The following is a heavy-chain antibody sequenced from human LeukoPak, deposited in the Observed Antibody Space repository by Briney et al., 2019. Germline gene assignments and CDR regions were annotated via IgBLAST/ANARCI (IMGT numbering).Heavy chain of an antibody. V-gene: IGHV4-39*01. D-gene: IGHD6-13*01. CDR2: RYYSGST. Sequence: SETLSLTCTVSGGSISSSSYYWGWIRQPPGKGLEWIGRRYYSGSTYYNPSLKSRVTISVDTSKNQFSLRLSSVTAADTAVYYCARQAIAAAGPYYYYYYMDVWGKGTTVTVSS. CDR1: GGSISSSSYY. CDR3: ARQAIAAAGPYYYYYYMDV. J-gene: IGHJ6*03.